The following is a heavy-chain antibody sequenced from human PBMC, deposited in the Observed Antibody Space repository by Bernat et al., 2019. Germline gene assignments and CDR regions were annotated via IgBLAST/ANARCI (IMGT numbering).Heavy chain of an antibody. J-gene: IGHJ3*02. V-gene: IGHV4-59*08. Sequence: QVQLQESGPGLVKPSETLSLTCTVSGASITNYYWSWIRQPPGKGLEWIGYIYYSGSANYNPSLKSRVTISVDTSKNQFSLKLSSVTAADTAVYFCAGHGGISGSPVLVAFDIWGQGTMVTGTS. CDR2: IYYSGSA. D-gene: IGHD1-26*01. CDR1: GASITNYY. CDR3: AGHGGISGSPVLVAFDI.